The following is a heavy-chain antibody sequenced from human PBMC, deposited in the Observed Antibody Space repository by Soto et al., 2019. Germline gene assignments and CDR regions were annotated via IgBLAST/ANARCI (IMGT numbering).Heavy chain of an antibody. CDR1: GFTFINAW. CDR2: IKSKTDGGTT. CDR3: TTDRYDILTGYYYDDY. Sequence: PGWSLRLSCAASGFTFINAWMSWVRQAPGKGLEWVGRIKSKTDGGTTDYAAPVKGRFTISRDDSKNTLYLQMNSLKTEDTAVYYCTTDRYDILTGYYYDDYWGQGALVTVSS. V-gene: IGHV3-15*01. J-gene: IGHJ4*02. D-gene: IGHD3-9*01.